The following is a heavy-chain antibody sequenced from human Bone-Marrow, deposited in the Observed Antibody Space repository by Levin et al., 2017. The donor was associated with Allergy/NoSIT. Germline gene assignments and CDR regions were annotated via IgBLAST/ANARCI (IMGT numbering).Heavy chain of an antibody. CDR1: GDSISRYY. CDR2: IYYSGST. V-gene: IGHV4-59*01. Sequence: SETLSLTCTVSGDSISRYYWSWIRQPPGKGLEWIGYIYYSGSTNYNPSLKSRVTISVDTSKNQFSLDLNFVTAADTAVYYCARDAQTSPTRNYGMDVWGQGPTVTVSS. J-gene: IGHJ6*02. CDR3: ARDAQTSPTRNYGMDV.